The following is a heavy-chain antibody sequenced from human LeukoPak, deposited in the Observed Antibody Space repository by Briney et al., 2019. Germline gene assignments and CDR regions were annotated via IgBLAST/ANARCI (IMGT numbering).Heavy chain of an antibody. J-gene: IGHJ4*02. Sequence: ASVKVSCKASGYTFTGYCMHWVRQAPGQGLEWMGWINPNSGGTNYAQKFQGRVTMTRDTSISTAYMELSRLRSDDTAVYYCARAGPIVVVPAAPTDYWGQGTLVTVSS. CDR1: GYTFTGYC. D-gene: IGHD2-2*01. CDR2: INPNSGGT. V-gene: IGHV1-2*02. CDR3: ARAGPIVVVPAAPTDY.